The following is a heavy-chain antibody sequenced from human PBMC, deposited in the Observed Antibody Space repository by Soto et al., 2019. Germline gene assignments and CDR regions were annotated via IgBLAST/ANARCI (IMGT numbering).Heavy chain of an antibody. D-gene: IGHD1-26*01. CDR3: ARGRAATTHYDY. J-gene: IGHJ4*02. CDR1: GFTFTSPA. V-gene: IGHV1-58*01. CDR2: IVVGSGNT. Sequence: SVKVSCKASGFTFTSPAVQWVRQARGQRLEWIGWIVVGSGNTNYAQKFQERVTITRDMSTSTAYMELSSLRSEDTAVYYCARGRAATTHYDYWGKGTLGTVSS.